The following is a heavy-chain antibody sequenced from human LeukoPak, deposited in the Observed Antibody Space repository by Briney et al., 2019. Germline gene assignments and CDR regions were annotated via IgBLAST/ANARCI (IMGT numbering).Heavy chain of an antibody. J-gene: IGHJ4*02. V-gene: IGHV4-30-4*01. CDR2: IHYSGST. D-gene: IGHD2-15*01. CDR1: GGSISSGDYY. CDR3: ARVVVAATIFARSYYFDY. Sequence: SETLSLTCTVSGGSISSGDYYWSWIRQPPGKGLEWIGYIHYSGSTYYNPSLKRRVTISVDTSKNQFSLKLSSVTAADTAVYYCARVVVAATIFARSYYFDYWGQGTLVTVSS.